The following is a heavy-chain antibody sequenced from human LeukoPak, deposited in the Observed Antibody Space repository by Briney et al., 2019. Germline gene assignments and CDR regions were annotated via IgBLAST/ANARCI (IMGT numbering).Heavy chain of an antibody. CDR3: AKGGSSGWYEIDAFDI. J-gene: IGHJ3*02. CDR1: GFTFDDYA. CDR2: ISWNSGSI. D-gene: IGHD6-19*01. Sequence: GGSLRLSCAASGFTFDDYAMHWVRQAPGKGLEWVSGISWNSGSIGYADSVKGRFTISRDNAKNSLYLQMNSLRAEDTALYYCAKGGSSGWYEIDAFDIWGQGTMVTVSS. V-gene: IGHV3-9*01.